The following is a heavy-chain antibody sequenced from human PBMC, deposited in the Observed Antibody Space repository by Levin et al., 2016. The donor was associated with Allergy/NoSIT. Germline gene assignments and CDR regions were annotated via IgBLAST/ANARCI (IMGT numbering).Heavy chain of an antibody. CDR2: ISYDGSNK. CDR3: AKDLGVAAAGSFYYGMDV. D-gene: IGHD6-13*01. Sequence: GESLKISCAASGFTFSSYAMHWVRQAPGKGLEWVAVISYDGSNKYYADSVKGRFTISRDKSKNTLYLQMNSLRGEDTAVYYCAKDLGVAAAGSFYYGMDVWGQGTTVTVSS. V-gene: IGHV3-30-3*01. J-gene: IGHJ6*02. CDR1: GFTFSSYA.